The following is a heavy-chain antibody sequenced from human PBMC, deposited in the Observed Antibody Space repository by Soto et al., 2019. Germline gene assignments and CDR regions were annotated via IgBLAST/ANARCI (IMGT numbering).Heavy chain of an antibody. CDR2: ISPYNGNT. D-gene: IGHD2-2*01. Sequence: QVQLVQSGDEVKKPGASVKVSCKASGYTFTNYGISWVRQAPGQGLEWMGWISPYNGNTKYPQKLQGRVTMTTDTSTRKSYMELRSLRSDGTAGYFCARDGDRCTSTRCSPWPDTHFDLWGRGTLVTVSS. CDR3: ARDGDRCTSTRCSPWPDTHFDL. V-gene: IGHV1-18*01. CDR1: GYTFTNYG. J-gene: IGHJ2*01.